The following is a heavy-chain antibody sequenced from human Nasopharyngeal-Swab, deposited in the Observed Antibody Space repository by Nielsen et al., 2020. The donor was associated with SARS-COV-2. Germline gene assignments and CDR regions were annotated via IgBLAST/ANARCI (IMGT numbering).Heavy chain of an antibody. CDR3: ARDGFGESPYYYYYGMDV. J-gene: IGHJ6*02. CDR2: ISSSTSYI. Sequence: GESLKISCAASGFTFSHYSMNWVRQAPGKGLEWVSSISSSTSYIYYADSVKGRFTISRDNAKNSLYLQVNSLRAEDTAVYYCARDGFGESPYYYYYGMDVWGQGTTVTVSS. V-gene: IGHV3-21*01. CDR1: GFTFSHYS. D-gene: IGHD3-10*01.